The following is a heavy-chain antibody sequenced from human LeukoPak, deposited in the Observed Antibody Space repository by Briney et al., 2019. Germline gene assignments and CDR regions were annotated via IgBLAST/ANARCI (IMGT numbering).Heavy chain of an antibody. Sequence: SETLSLTCAVYGGSFSGYYWSWIRQPPGKGLEWIGEINHSGSTNYNPSLKSRVTISVDTSKNQFSLKLSSVTAADTAVYYCAVYSSGWRISDAFDIWGQGTMVTVSS. CDR1: GGSFSGYY. V-gene: IGHV4-34*01. CDR2: INHSGST. D-gene: IGHD6-19*01. CDR3: AVYSSGWRISDAFDI. J-gene: IGHJ3*02.